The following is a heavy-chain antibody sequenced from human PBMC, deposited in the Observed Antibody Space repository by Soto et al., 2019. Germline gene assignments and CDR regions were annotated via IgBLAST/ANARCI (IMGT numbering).Heavy chain of an antibody. D-gene: IGHD7-27*01. J-gene: IGHJ5*02. CDR1: GGNISNYY. Sequence: SLPYTVSGGNISNYYWSWIRKNPGKGLEWIGYIYYSGSTNYNPSLKSRVTISVDTSKNQFSLKLSSVTAADTAVYYCARAQTGWVNWVQPWGQGTLVTVSS. V-gene: IGHV4-59*01. CDR2: IYYSGST. CDR3: ARAQTGWVNWVQP.